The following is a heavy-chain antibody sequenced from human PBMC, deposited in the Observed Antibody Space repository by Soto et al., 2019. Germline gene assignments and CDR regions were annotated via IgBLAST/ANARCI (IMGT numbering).Heavy chain of an antibody. CDR2: IVPNVGTV. J-gene: IGHJ4*02. Sequence: SVKVSCKASGGTLSSFINYPINWVRQAPGQGLEWMGGIVPNVGTVNYAQKFQGRVTITADESTSTAYMELSSLRSEDTAVYYCARRVESGPNGYMVEGNTYYFDYWGQGTLVTVSS. V-gene: IGHV1-69*13. CDR1: GGTLSSFINYP. CDR3: ARRVESGPNGYMVEGNTYYFDY. D-gene: IGHD6-13*01.